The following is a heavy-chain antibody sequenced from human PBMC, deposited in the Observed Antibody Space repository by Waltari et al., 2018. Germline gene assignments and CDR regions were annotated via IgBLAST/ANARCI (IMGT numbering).Heavy chain of an antibody. J-gene: IGHJ4*02. V-gene: IGHV3-23*04. CDR3: AKGGHSGSYFDY. CDR1: GFTFSSYA. CDR2: SGGSGGST. D-gene: IGHD1-26*01. Sequence: EVQLVESGGGLLQPGGYLRLSCAAPGFTFSSYAMSCAGQAPGTGPEWVSASGGSGGSTYYADSVKGRFTISRDNSKNTLYLQMNSLRGEDTAVYYCAKGGHSGSYFDYWGQGTLVTVSS.